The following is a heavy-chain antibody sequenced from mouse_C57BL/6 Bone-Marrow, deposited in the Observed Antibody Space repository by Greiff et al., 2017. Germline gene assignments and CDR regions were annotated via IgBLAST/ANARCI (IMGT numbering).Heavy chain of an antibody. CDR2: INPSNGGT. V-gene: IGHV1-53*01. Sequence: QVQLQQPGTELVKPGASVKLSCKASGYTFTSYWMHWVKQRPGQGLEWIGNINPSNGGTNYNEKFKSKATLTVDKSSSTAYMQLSSLTSEDSEVYYCARSGSTMVTTWFAYWGQGTLVTVSA. CDR3: ARSGSTMVTTWFAY. J-gene: IGHJ3*01. D-gene: IGHD2-2*01. CDR1: GYTFTSYW.